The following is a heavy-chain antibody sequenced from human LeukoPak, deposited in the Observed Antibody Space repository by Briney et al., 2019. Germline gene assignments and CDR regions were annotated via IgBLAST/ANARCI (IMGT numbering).Heavy chain of an antibody. J-gene: IGHJ5*02. V-gene: IGHV1-18*01. CDR1: GYTFTSYG. CDR3: ARGQKKLTWEWFDP. CDR2: ISAYNGNT. D-gene: IGHD1-26*01. Sequence: ASVKVSCKASGYTFTSYGISWVRQAPGQGLEWMGWISAYNGNTNYAQKLQGRVTMTRNTSISTAYMELSSLRSEDTAVYYCARGQKKLTWEWFDPRGQGTLVTVSS.